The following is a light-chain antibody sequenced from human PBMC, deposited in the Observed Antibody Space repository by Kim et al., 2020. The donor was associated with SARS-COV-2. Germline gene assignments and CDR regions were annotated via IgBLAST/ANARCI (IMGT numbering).Light chain of an antibody. CDR3: QQYSEYPRT. CDR2: LAY. CDR1: QDISTN. J-gene: IGKJ2*01. V-gene: IGKV1-16*01. Sequence: DIQMTQSPSSLAASVGDRNTITCRASQDISTNLAWVQQKPGEAPRSLIYLAYKLQSGVPSRFSGSGSGIHFVLTISSLQPEDFGTYYCQQYSEYPRTFGQGTKLEI.